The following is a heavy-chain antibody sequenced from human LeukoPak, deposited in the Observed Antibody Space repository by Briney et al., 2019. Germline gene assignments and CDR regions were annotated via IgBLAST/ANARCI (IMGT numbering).Heavy chain of an antibody. Sequence: GGSLRLSCAASGFTFSSYGMHWVRQAPGKGLEWVSYISSSSSYTNYADSVKGRFTISRNNAKNSLYLQMNSLRAEDTAVYYCARVSVVVPAAIMNDAFDIWGQGTMVTVSS. D-gene: IGHD2-2*01. J-gene: IGHJ3*02. CDR1: GFTFSSYG. CDR3: ARVSVVVPAAIMNDAFDI. CDR2: ISSSSSYT. V-gene: IGHV3-21*05.